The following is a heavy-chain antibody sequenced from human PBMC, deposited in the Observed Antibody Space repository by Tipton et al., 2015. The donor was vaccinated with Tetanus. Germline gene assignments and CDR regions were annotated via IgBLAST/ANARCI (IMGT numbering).Heavy chain of an antibody. CDR1: GFTFSHFA. V-gene: IGHV3-23*01. CDR3: AKEIRPNDS. J-gene: IGHJ4*02. D-gene: IGHD3-16*01. CDR2: LSHDGGNI. Sequence: SLRLSCVASGFTFSHFAVSWVRRAPGRGLEWVSSLSHDGGNIYYADFARGRFTISRDNSKNTLFLQMDDLRAEDTAIYYCAKEIRPNDSWGQGTLVTVSS.